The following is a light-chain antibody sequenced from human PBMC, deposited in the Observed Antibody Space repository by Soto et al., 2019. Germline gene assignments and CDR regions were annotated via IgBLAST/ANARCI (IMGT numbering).Light chain of an antibody. J-gene: IGKJ5*01. Sequence: STDSLSSDVGDRVPITCRASQGISSYLAWYQQKPGKAPKLLIYAASTLQSGVPSRFSGSGSGTDFTLTISSLQPEDFATYYCQQRNSYPITFGQGSLPAI. CDR2: AAS. CDR3: QQRNSYPIT. V-gene: IGKV1-9*01. CDR1: QGISSY.